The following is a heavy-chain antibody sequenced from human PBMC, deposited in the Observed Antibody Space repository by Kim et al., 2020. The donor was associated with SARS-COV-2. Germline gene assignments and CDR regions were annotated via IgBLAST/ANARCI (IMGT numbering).Heavy chain of an antibody. D-gene: IGHD5-12*01. V-gene: IGHV3-74*01. CDR3: AREGGVAMGGFDP. CDR2: INSDGSST. Sequence: GGSLRLSCAASGFTFSSYWMHWVRQAPGKGLVWVSRINSDGSSTSYADSVKGRFTISRDNAKNTLYLQMNSLRAEDTAVYYCAREGGVAMGGFDPWGQRTLVTVSS. J-gene: IGHJ5*02. CDR1: GFTFSSYW.